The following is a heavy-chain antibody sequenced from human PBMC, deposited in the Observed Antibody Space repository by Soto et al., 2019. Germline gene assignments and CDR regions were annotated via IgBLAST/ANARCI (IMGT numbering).Heavy chain of an antibody. CDR1: GFTFSSYD. V-gene: IGHV3-13*01. J-gene: IGHJ3*02. Sequence: GGSLRLSCTASGFTFSSYDMHWVRQATGKGLEWVSAIGKGGDTYYPGSVKGRFTISRENAKNSLYLQMNSLRAGDTAVYYCAREGRMTTFDVFDIWGQGTMVTVSS. D-gene: IGHD3-16*01. CDR2: IGKGGDT. CDR3: AREGRMTTFDVFDI.